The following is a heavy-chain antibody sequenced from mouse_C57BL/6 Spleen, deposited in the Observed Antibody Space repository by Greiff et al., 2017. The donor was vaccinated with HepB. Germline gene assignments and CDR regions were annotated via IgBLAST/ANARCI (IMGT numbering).Heavy chain of an antibody. D-gene: IGHD2-2*01. CDR3: ATIYYGYDMDY. V-gene: IGHV1-50*01. CDR1: GYTFTSYW. J-gene: IGHJ4*01. Sequence: QVQLQQPGAELVKPGASVKLSCKASGYTFTSYWMQWVKQRPGQGLEWIGEIDPADSYTNYNQKFKGKATLTVDTSSSTAYMQLSSLTSEDSAVYYCATIYYGYDMDYWGQGTSVTVSS. CDR2: IDPADSYT.